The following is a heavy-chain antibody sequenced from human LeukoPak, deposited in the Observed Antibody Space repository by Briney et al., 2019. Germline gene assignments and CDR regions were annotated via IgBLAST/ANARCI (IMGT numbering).Heavy chain of an antibody. J-gene: IGHJ4*02. D-gene: IGHD6-19*01. V-gene: IGHV4-61*05. CDR3: ARGGYSSVWSFDY. CDR2: IYYSGST. Sequence: SETLSLTCTVSGGSIGGSNYYWDWIRQPPGKGLEWIGYIYYSGSTNYNPSLKSRVTISVDTSKNQFSLKLSSVTAADTAVYYCARGGYSSVWSFDYWGQGTLVTVSS. CDR1: GGSIGGSNYY.